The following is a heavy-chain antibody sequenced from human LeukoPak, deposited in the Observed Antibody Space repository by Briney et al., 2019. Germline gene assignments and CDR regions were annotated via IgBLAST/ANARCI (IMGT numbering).Heavy chain of an antibody. Sequence: GRSLRLSCAASGFTFDDYAMHWVRHAPGKGLEWVSGISWNSGSIGYADSVKGRFTISRDNAKNSLYLQMNSLRAEDTALYYCAKDLGPSSSWFDYWGQGTLVTVSS. J-gene: IGHJ4*02. CDR1: GFTFDDYA. D-gene: IGHD6-13*01. CDR3: AKDLGPSSSWFDY. V-gene: IGHV3-9*01. CDR2: ISWNSGSI.